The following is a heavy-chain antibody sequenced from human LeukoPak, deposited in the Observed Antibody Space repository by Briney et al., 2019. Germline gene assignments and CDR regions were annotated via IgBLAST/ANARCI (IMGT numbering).Heavy chain of an antibody. Sequence: PSETLSLTCTVSGDSISNNYWSWIRQPPGKGLEWIGYIYYSGSTNYNPSLKSRVTISVDTSKNQFPLSLTSVTAADTAMYYCARSRWFDPWGQGTLVTVSS. CDR1: GDSISNNY. V-gene: IGHV4-59*01. J-gene: IGHJ5*02. CDR3: ARSRWFDP. CDR2: IYYSGST.